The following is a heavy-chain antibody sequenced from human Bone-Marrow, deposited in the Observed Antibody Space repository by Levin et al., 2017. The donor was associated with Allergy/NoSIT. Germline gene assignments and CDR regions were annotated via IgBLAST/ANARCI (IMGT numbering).Heavy chain of an antibody. J-gene: IGHJ4*02. CDR1: GYTFTNHW. CDR3: ARGKYDFWSGNYHSFDF. V-gene: IGHV5-51*01. CDR2: VYPTDSSA. D-gene: IGHD3-3*01. Sequence: GESLKISCKASGYTFTNHWIGWVRQAPGKDPEWMGVVYPTDSSATYGPSFQGRVTLSADKSISTAYLQWTSLQASDTATYYCARGKYDFWSGNYHSFDFWGQGTVLSVSP.